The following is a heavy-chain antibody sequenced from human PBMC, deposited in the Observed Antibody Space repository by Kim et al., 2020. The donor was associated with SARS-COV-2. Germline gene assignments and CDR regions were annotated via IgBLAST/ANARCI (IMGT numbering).Heavy chain of an antibody. V-gene: IGHV3-49*04. CDR2: IRSKAYGGTT. CDR3: TRGPLGKGHWFDP. J-gene: IGHJ5*02. D-gene: IGHD1-1*01. Sequence: GGSLRLSCTASGFTFGDYAMSWVRQAPGKGLEWVGFIRSKAYGGTTEYAASVKGRFTISRDDSKSIAYLQMNSLKTEDTAVYYCTRGPLGKGHWFDPWGQGTLVTVSS. CDR1: GFTFGDYA.